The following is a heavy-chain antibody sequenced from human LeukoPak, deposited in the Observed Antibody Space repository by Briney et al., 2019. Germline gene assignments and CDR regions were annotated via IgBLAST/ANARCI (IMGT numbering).Heavy chain of an antibody. CDR3: DKGPNRDYPADT. D-gene: IGHD3-16*01. CDR2: FDPEDGKT. J-gene: IGHJ4*02. V-gene: IGHV1-24*01. Sequence: ASVKVSCKISGYTLTELSMHWVRQSPGQGLEWMGGFDPEDGKTSDAQKCQGRGTITEDTSTERAYEELTSLITADTAVEYCDKGPNRDYPADTWGQGTLVTVSS. CDR1: GYTLTELS.